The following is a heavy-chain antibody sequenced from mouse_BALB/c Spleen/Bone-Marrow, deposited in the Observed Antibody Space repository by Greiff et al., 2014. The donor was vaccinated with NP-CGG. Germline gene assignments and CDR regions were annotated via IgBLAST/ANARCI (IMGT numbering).Heavy chain of an antibody. Sequence: QVHVKQSGAELGKPGASVEMSCQAFGYTFTTYPIERMKQNHGKSLEWIGNFHPYNDDTKYNEKFKGKAKLTVEKSSSTVYLELSRLTSDDSAVYYCLYYDYDIAYWGQGTLVTVSA. CDR1: GYTFTTYP. CDR2: FHPYNDDT. J-gene: IGHJ3*01. V-gene: IGHV1-47*01. D-gene: IGHD2-4*01. CDR3: LYYDYDIAY.